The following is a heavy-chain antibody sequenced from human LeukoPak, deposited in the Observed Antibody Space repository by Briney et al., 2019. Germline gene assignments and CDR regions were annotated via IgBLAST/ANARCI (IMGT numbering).Heavy chain of an antibody. CDR3: AQTFIAAAGTSWFDP. CDR1: GGSISSYY. D-gene: IGHD6-13*01. J-gene: IGHJ5*02. CDR2: IYYSGST. Sequence: SETLSLTCTVSGGSISSYYWSWIRQPPGKGLEWIGYIYYSGSTNYNPSLKSRVTISVDTSTDQSSLKLSSVTAADTAVYYCAQTFIAAAGTSWFDPWGQGTLVTVSS. V-gene: IGHV4-59*08.